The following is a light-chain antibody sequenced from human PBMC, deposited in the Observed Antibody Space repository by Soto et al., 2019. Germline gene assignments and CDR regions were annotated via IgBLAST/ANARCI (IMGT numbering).Light chain of an antibody. Sequence: QSALTQPPSVSGSPGQSVTISCTGTSSDDGSYNRVSWYQQPPGTAPKLMIYEVNNRPSGVPDRFSGSKSGNTASLTITGLQAEDEADYYCNSYTSSNTYVFGTGTKLTVL. J-gene: IGLJ1*01. CDR3: NSYTSSNTYV. V-gene: IGLV2-18*02. CDR2: EVN. CDR1: SSDDGSYNR.